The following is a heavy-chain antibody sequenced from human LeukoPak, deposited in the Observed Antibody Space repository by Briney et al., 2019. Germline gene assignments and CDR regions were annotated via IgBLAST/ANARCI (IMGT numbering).Heavy chain of an antibody. CDR2: INPNSGGT. D-gene: IGHD4-17*01. CDR3: ARDPFQTYGDYTDDYYYYYMDV. Sequence: ASVKVSCKASVYTFTSYDINWVRQATGQEREWMGWINPNSGGTNYAQKFQGRVTMTRDTSISTAYMELSRLRSDDTAVYYCARDPFQTYGDYTDDYYYYYMDVWGKGTTVTVSS. J-gene: IGHJ6*03. V-gene: IGHV1-2*02. CDR1: VYTFTSYD.